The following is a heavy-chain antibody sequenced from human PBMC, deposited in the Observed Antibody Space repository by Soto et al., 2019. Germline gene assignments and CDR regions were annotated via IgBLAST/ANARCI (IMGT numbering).Heavy chain of an antibody. CDR3: ALRGRGYSYGYPGYFDY. CDR2: IDPSDSYT. CDR1: GCSFTSYW. V-gene: IGHV5-10-1*01. J-gene: IGHJ4*02. Sequence: PGESLKISCKGSGCSFTSYWISWVRQMPGKGLEWMGRIDPSDSYTNYSPSFQGHVTISADKSISTAYLQWSSLKASDTAMYYCALRGRGYSYGYPGYFDYWGQGTLVTVSS. D-gene: IGHD5-18*01.